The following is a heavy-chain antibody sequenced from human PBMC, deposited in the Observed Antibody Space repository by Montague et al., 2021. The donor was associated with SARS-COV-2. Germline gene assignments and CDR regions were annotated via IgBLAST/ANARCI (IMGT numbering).Heavy chain of an antibody. CDR3: TSGREGNYNVMDV. V-gene: IGHV6-1*01. CDR2: TYYRTKWYN. D-gene: IGHD1-1*01. J-gene: IGHJ6*02. Sequence: CAISGDSVSSNSATRNGDRQSPSRGLELLGRTYYRTKWYNDYAXXXRGRGTINPDTSKNQFSLQLNSVTPEDTAIYYCTSGREGNYNVMDVWGQGTTVTVSS. CDR1: GDSVSSNSAT.